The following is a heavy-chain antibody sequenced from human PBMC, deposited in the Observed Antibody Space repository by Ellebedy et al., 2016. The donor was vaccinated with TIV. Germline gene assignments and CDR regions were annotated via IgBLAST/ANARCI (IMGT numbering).Heavy chain of an antibody. V-gene: IGHV3-30-3*01. CDR3: ARWPSGDAPLDY. CDR2: ISYDGSNK. J-gene: IGHJ4*02. CDR1: GFTFSSDA. D-gene: IGHD4-17*01. Sequence: GGSLRLSCAASGFTFSSDAMHWVRQAPGKGLEWVAVISYDGSNKYYEDSVKGRFTISRDNSKNTLYLQMNSLRVEDTAVYYCARWPSGDAPLDYWGQGTLVTVSS.